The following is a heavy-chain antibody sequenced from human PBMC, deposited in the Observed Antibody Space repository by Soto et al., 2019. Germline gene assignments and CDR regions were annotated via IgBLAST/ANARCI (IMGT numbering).Heavy chain of an antibody. V-gene: IGHV4-31*03. Sequence: QVQLQESGPGLVKPSQTLSLTCTVSGGSINSGGYCWSWIRQHPGKGLDSIGCISYGGRTSYNPSLKSRVTISVDTSKNQFSLKLTSVTAADTDVYYCSRGILVWGQGALITVSS. J-gene: IGHJ4*02. CDR1: GGSINSGGYC. D-gene: IGHD5-18*01. CDR3: SRGILV. CDR2: ISYGGRT.